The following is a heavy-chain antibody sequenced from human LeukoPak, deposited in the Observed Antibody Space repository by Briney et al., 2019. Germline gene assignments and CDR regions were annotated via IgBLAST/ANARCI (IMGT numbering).Heavy chain of an antibody. Sequence: GASVKVSCKASGYTFTSYYMHWVRQAPGQGLEWMGIINPSGGSTSYAQKFQGRVTMTRDASTSTVYMELSSLRSEDTAVYYCARAVRSKGSSSWTGNGRDYWGQGTLVTVSS. CDR1: GYTFTSYY. J-gene: IGHJ4*02. CDR3: ARAVRSKGSSSWTGNGRDY. CDR2: INPSGGST. D-gene: IGHD6-13*01. V-gene: IGHV1-46*01.